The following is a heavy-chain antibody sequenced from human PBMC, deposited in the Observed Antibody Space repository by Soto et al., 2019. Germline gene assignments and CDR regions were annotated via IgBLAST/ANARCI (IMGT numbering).Heavy chain of an antibody. Sequence: SETLSLTCTVSGGSISSGDYYWSWIRQPPGKGLEWIGYIYYSGSTYYNPSLKSRVTISVDTSKNQFSLKLSSVTAADTAVYYCARVDFWSGYYTSWFHPWGQGTLVTVSS. D-gene: IGHD3-3*01. CDR3: ARVDFWSGYYTSWFHP. CDR1: GGSISSGDYY. V-gene: IGHV4-30-4*01. CDR2: IYYSGST. J-gene: IGHJ5*02.